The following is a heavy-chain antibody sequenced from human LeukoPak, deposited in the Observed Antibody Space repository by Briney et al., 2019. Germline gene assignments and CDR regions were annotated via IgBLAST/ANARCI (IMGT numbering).Heavy chain of an antibody. D-gene: IGHD3-9*01. Sequence: ASVKVSCKASGYTFTSYAMNWVRQAPGQGLEWMGWINTNTGNPTYAQGFTGRFVFSLDTSVSTAYLQISSLKAEDTAVYYCARDSVLRYFDWFPYYFDYWGQGTLVTVSS. J-gene: IGHJ4*02. CDR2: INTNTGNP. CDR1: GYTFTSYA. CDR3: ARDSVLRYFDWFPYYFDY. V-gene: IGHV7-4-1*02.